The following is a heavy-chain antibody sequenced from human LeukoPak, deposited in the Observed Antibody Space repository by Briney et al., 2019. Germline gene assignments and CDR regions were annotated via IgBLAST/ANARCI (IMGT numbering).Heavy chain of an antibody. V-gene: IGHV1-18*01. CDR3: ARDWGAVAGQGGY. CDR2: ISAYNGNT. CDR1: GGTFSNYA. J-gene: IGHJ4*02. Sequence: ASVKVSCKASGGTFSNYAISWVRQAPGQGLEWMGWISAYNGNTNYAQKFQGRVTMTTDTSTSAAYMELRSLRSDDTAVYYCARDWGAVAGQGGYWGQGTLVTVSS. D-gene: IGHD6-19*01.